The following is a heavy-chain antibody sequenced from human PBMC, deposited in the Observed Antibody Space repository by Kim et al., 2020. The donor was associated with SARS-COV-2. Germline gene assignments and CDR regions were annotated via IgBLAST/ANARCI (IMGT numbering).Heavy chain of an antibody. D-gene: IGHD5-12*01. J-gene: IGHJ4*02. CDR3: AKDIEPHPRGLDY. Sequence: YADSVKGRFTISRDNAKNSLYLQMNSLRAEDTAFYYCAKDIEPHPRGLDYWGQGTLVTVSS. V-gene: IGHV3-9*01.